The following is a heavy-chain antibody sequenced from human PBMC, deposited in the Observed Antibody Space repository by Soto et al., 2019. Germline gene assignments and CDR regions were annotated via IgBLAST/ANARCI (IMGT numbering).Heavy chain of an antibody. Sequence: ASVKVSCKASGYSFTNNDVSWVRQATGQGLEWMGWMNRGSGDTGYAQKFQGRVTMTRDISIATVYMELSSLRSDDTAIYYCARMETFGSLNWFDPWGQGTLVTVSS. CDR1: GYSFTNND. V-gene: IGHV1-8*01. D-gene: IGHD3-16*01. J-gene: IGHJ5*02. CDR3: ARMETFGSLNWFDP. CDR2: MNRGSGDT.